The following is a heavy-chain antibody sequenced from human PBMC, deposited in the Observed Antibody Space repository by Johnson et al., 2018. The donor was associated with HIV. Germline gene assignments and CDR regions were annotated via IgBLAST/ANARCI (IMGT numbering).Heavy chain of an antibody. J-gene: IGHJ3*02. V-gene: IGHV3-66*01. CDR1: GFTVSSNY. Sequence: VQLVESGGGVVRPGGSLRLSCAASGFTVSSNYMSWVRQAPGKGLEWVSVIYSGGSTYYADSVKGRFTISRDNSKNTVDLQLNSLRAEDTAVYYCARDVRQGEGQWLVHAFDIWGQGTMVTVSS. CDR3: ARDVRQGEGQWLVHAFDI. D-gene: IGHD6-19*01. CDR2: IYSGGST.